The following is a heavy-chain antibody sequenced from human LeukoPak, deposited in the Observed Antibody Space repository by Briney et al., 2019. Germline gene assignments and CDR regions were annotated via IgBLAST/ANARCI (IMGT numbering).Heavy chain of an antibody. CDR1: SGSIRSGDYY. Sequence: PSETLSLTCTVSSGSIRSGDYYWSWIRQPPGKGLEWIGYISYTGTTYYNPSLKSRVTISEDTSKNLLPLKLNSVTAADTAVYYCARLGSAPFDYWGQGTLVTVSS. CDR2: ISYTGTT. J-gene: IGHJ4*02. D-gene: IGHD3-10*01. CDR3: ARLGSAPFDY. V-gene: IGHV4-30-4*08.